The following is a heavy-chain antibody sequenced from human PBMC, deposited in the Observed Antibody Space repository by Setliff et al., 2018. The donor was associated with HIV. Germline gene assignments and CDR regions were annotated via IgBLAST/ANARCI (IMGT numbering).Heavy chain of an antibody. J-gene: IGHJ3*02. CDR1: GGSSSSSSFY. D-gene: IGHD3-16*02. V-gene: IGHV4-39*01. Sequence: ETLSLTCTVSGGSSSSSSFYWGWIRQPPGKGLEWIGNIYRSGSTYYNPSLRSWVTISVDTSKNQFYLNLNSVTDADTALYYCARHKDSDYVWGSYRPDGFDIWGQGTTVTVSS. CDR2: IYRSGST. CDR3: ARHKDSDYVWGSYRPDGFDI.